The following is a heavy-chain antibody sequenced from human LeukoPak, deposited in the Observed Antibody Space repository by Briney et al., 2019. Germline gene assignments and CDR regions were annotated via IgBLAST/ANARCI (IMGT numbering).Heavy chain of an antibody. CDR3: ARGTFDY. J-gene: IGHJ4*02. CDR2: IYTGGST. Sequence: PGGSLRLSCAASGFTVNSNYITWVRQAPGRGLEWVSVIYTGGSTYYADSVKGRFTISRDNSKNTLYLQMNSLRPGDTAIYYCARGTFDYWGQGTLVTVSS. CDR1: GFTVNSNY. V-gene: IGHV3-66*02.